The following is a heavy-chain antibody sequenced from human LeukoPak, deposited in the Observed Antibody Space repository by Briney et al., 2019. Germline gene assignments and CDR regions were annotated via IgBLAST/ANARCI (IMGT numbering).Heavy chain of an antibody. V-gene: IGHV3-23*01. D-gene: IGHD2-21*02. CDR3: VRRTASDF. J-gene: IGHJ4*02. CDR1: GFTFTSYV. Sequence: GGSLRLSCAASGFTFTSYVMSWVRQAPGKGLEWVASVGGGGDYTYYSDSVKGRFTISRDNSENTVYLQMKSLRAEDTAVYYCVRRTASDFWGQGALVTVSS. CDR2: VGGGGDYT.